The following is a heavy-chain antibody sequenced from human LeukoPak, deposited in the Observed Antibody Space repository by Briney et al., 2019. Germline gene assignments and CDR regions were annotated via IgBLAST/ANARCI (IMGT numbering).Heavy chain of an antibody. CDR1: GYTFTGYY. V-gene: IGHV1-2*04. D-gene: IGHD3-16*01. J-gene: IGHJ4*02. Sequence: ASVKVSCKASGYTFTGYYMHWVRQAPGQGLEWMGWINPNSGGTNYAQKFQGWVTMTRGTSISTAYMELSRLRSDDTAVYYCVRGALWAYYFDYWGQGTLVTVSS. CDR2: INPNSGGT. CDR3: VRGALWAYYFDY.